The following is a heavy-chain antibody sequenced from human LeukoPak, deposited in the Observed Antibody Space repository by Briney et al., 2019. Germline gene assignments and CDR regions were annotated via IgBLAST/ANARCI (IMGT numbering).Heavy chain of an antibody. CDR2: IKQDGSEK. D-gene: IGHD6-13*01. J-gene: IGHJ4*02. CDR3: ARGYSRFDY. CDR1: GFTFSSYW. V-gene: IGHV3-7*01. Sequence: PGGSLRLSCAAPGFTFSSYWMSWVRQAPGKGLEWVANIKQDGSEKYYVDSAKGRFTISRDNAKNSLYLQMNSLRAEDTAVYYCARGYSRFDYWGQGSLVAVSS.